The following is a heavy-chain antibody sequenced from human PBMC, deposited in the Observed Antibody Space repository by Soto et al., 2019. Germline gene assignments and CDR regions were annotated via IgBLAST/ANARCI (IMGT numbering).Heavy chain of an antibody. CDR2: IWYDGGNK. CDR1: GFTFSSYG. CDR3: ARGCYSNCRWDWFDP. V-gene: IGHV3-33*01. D-gene: IGHD4-4*01. Sequence: QVQLVESGGGVVQPGRSLRLSCAASGFTFSSYGMHWVRQAPGKGLEWVAVIWYDGGNKYYADSVKGRFTISRDNSKNTLYLQMNSLRAEDTAVYYCARGCYSNCRWDWFDPWGQGTLVTVSS. J-gene: IGHJ5*02.